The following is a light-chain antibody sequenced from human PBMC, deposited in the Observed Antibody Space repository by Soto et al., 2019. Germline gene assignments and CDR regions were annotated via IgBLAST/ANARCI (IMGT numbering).Light chain of an antibody. V-gene: IGKV1-5*01. CDR3: QQYSSYAIT. Sequence: DIQMTQSPSSLSAAVGERVTITCRASRSITTYLNWYQQKPGKAPKLLIFDASSLESGVPSRFSGSGSGTEFTLTIFSLQPDDFATYYCQQYSSYAITFGQGTRLEIK. CDR1: RSITTY. CDR2: DAS. J-gene: IGKJ5*01.